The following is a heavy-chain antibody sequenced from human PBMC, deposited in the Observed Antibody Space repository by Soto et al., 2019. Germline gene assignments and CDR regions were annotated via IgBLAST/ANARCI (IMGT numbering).Heavy chain of an antibody. D-gene: IGHD3-9*01. CDR2: IYWDDEK. CDR1: GFSLSSTGVG. Sequence: QITLQESGPMLVKPSQTLTLTCTFSGFSLSSTGVGVGWFRQPPGKALEWLEIIYWDDEKRYSPSLRSRLTITKDTSNDPVVLTVTNMDPLAAARYYCAHSDFEWLEAFHYWGQGALVTVSS. V-gene: IGHV2-5*02. J-gene: IGHJ4*02. CDR3: AHSDFEWLEAFHY.